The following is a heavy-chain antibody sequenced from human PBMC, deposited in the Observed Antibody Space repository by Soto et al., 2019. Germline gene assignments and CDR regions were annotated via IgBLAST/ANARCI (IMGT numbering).Heavy chain of an antibody. D-gene: IGHD6-13*01. CDR2: ISSSSSYI. CDR3: ARVYSSSWYLRWLDP. CDR1: GFTFSSYS. V-gene: IGHV3-21*01. Sequence: GGSLRLSCAASGFTFSSYSMNWVRQAPGKGLEWVSSISSSSSYIYYADSVKGRFTISRDNAKNSLYLQMKSLRAEDTAVYYCARVYSSSWYLRWLDPCGQGTMVTVYS. J-gene: IGHJ5*02.